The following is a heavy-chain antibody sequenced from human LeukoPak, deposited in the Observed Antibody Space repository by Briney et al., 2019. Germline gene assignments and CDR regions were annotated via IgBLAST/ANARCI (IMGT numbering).Heavy chain of an antibody. CDR3: ARGSLVRGVPFLDY. V-gene: IGHV4-34*01. Sequence: SETLSLTCAVYGGSFSGYYWSWIRQPPGKDLEWIGYIYYIGSTYYNPSLKSRVTISEDKSKKQFSLDLSSVTAADTAVYYCARGSLVRGVPFLDYWGQGALVTVSS. J-gene: IGHJ4*02. CDR2: IYYIGST. D-gene: IGHD3-10*01. CDR1: GGSFSGYY.